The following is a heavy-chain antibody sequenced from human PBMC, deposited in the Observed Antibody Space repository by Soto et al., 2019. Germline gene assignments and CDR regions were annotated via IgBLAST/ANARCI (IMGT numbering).Heavy chain of an antibody. V-gene: IGHV1-8*01. D-gene: IGHD5-18*01. CDR2: MNPNSGNT. CDR1: GYTFTSYD. CDR3: AREKSFGYADY. J-gene: IGHJ4*02. Sequence: AASVKVSCKASGYTFTSYDINWVRQATGQGLEWMGWMNPNSGNTGYAQEFQGRVTMTRNTSISKAYMELSSLRSEDTAVYYCAREKSFGYADYWGQGTLVTVSS.